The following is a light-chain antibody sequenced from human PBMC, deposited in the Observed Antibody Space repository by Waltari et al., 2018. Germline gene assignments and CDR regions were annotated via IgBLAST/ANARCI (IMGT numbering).Light chain of an antibody. Sequence: DIVLTQPPGALSLSPGERATLSCRASQSVGRSLAWYQQKPGQAPRLLIYDTSSRATGTPGRFSGSGSGTDFSLAISSLEPEDFAVYFCQHYVNLPVTFGQGTKVEI. CDR2: DTS. J-gene: IGKJ1*01. CDR1: QSVGRS. CDR3: QHYVNLPVT. V-gene: IGKV3-20*01.